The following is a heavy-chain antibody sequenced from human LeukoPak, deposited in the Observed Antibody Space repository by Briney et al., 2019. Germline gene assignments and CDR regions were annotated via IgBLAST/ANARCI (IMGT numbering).Heavy chain of an antibody. CDR2: ISNSGAST. Sequence: GGSLRLSCAASGFTFSSYAMTWVRQAPGKGLEWVSAISNSGASTYYADSVKGRFTISRDNSKNTLYLQMNSLTAEDTAVYYCASGGYQLLAVDYWGQGTLVTASS. V-gene: IGHV3-23*01. CDR1: GFTFSSYA. J-gene: IGHJ4*02. CDR3: ASGGYQLLAVDY. D-gene: IGHD2-2*01.